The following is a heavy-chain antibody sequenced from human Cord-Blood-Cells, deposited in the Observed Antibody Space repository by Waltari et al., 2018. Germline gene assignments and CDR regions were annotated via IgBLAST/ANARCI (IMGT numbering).Heavy chain of an antibody. CDR3: ARGGVVRGVIDY. Sequence: CTVSGGSISSYYWSWIRQPPGKGLEWIGYIYYSGSTNYNPSLKSRVTISVDTSKNQFSLKLSSVTAADTAVYYCARGGVVRGVIDYWGQGTLVTVSS. CDR2: IYYSGST. CDR1: GGSISSYY. J-gene: IGHJ4*02. D-gene: IGHD3-10*01. V-gene: IGHV4-59*01.